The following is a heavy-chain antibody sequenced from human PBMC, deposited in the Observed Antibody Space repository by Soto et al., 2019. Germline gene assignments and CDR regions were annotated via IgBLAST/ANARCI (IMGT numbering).Heavy chain of an antibody. V-gene: IGHV3-53*02. Sequence: EAQLVETGGGLIQPGGSLRLSCAASGFTVSSNYMSWVRQAPGKGLEWVSVIYSGGSTYYADSVKGRFTISRDNSKNTLYLQMNSLRAEDTAVYYCARLVGSGIYYFDYWGQGTLVTVSS. CDR2: IYSGGST. D-gene: IGHD3-10*01. J-gene: IGHJ4*02. CDR3: ARLVGSGIYYFDY. CDR1: GFTVSSNY.